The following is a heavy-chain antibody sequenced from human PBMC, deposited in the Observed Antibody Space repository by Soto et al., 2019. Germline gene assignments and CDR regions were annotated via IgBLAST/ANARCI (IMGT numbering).Heavy chain of an antibody. V-gene: IGHV1-69*01. CDR3: ARVRCSGGSCYSYWYFDL. CDR2: IIPIFGTA. J-gene: IGHJ2*01. CDR1: GGTFSSYA. Sequence: QVQLVQSGAEVKKPGSSVKVSCKASGGTFSSYAISWVRQAPGQGLEWMGGIIPIFGTANYAQKFQGRVTITADESMSTAYMELSSLRSEDTAVYYCARVRCSGGSCYSYWYFDLWGRGTLVTVSS. D-gene: IGHD2-15*01.